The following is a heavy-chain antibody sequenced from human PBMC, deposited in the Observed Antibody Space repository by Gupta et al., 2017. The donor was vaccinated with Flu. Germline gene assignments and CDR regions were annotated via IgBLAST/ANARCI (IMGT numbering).Heavy chain of an antibody. CDR3: AKGRKYYYYSSGEPSY. V-gene: IGHV3-30*18. Sequence: QVQLVESGGGVVQPGRSLRLSCAASGFTFSSYGMHWVRQAPGKGLEWVAVISYDGSNKYYADSVKGRFTISRDNSKNTLYLQMNSLRAEDTAVYYCAKGRKYYYYSSGEPSYWGQGTLVTVSS. CDR2: ISYDGSNK. D-gene: IGHD3-22*01. J-gene: IGHJ4*02. CDR1: GFTFSSYG.